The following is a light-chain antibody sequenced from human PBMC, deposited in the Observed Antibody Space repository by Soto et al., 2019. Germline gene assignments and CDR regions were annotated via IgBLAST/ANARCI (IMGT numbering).Light chain of an antibody. Sequence: ELVSSHSPGTPSLSPGERATLSCRASQSVSNNYLTWYQQKPGQAPKLLIFRASSRATGIPDRFSGSGSGTDFTLTISRLDPEDFAVYYCQQYGTSPLTFGPGTKVDIK. CDR2: RAS. J-gene: IGKJ3*01. CDR1: QSVSNNY. CDR3: QQYGTSPLT. V-gene: IGKV3-20*01.